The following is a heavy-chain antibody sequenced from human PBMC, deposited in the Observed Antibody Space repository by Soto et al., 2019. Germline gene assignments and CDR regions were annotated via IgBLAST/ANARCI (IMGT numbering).Heavy chain of an antibody. V-gene: IGHV3-7*03. CDR3: AKGRAITVYGVDILFDY. Sequence: GGSLRLSCASSGFRFSDYWMTWVRQAPGKGLEWVANIKKDGAEKYYVDSVKGRFTISRDNAKNSLFLQMNSLRADDAAVYFCAKGRAITVYGVDILFDYWGLGTLVTVSS. J-gene: IGHJ4*01. D-gene: IGHD3-3*01. CDR1: GFRFSDYW. CDR2: IKKDGAEK.